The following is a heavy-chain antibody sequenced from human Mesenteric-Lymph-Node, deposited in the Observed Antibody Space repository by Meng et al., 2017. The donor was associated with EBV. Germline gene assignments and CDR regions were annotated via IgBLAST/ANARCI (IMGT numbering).Heavy chain of an antibody. D-gene: IGHD6-19*01. Sequence: QVQLVQLGAEVKKPGAPGKVSCKASGYTFTSYGISWVRQAPGQGLEWMGWISAYNGNTNYAQKLQGRVTMTTDTSTSTAYMELRSLRSDDTAVYYCARNREIAVAGTGTCDYWGQGTLVTVSS. J-gene: IGHJ4*02. CDR1: GYTFTSYG. V-gene: IGHV1-18*01. CDR2: ISAYNGNT. CDR3: ARNREIAVAGTGTCDY.